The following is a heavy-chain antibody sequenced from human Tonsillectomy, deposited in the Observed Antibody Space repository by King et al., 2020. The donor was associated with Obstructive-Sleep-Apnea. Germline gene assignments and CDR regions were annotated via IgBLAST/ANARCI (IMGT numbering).Heavy chain of an antibody. D-gene: IGHD1-26*01. CDR2: IKQDGREK. J-gene: IGHJ6*02. V-gene: IGHV3-7*03. CDR1: GFTFSSYW. CDR3: ARVRGSYCLDV. Sequence: QLVQSGGGLVQPGGSLRLSCAASGFTFSSYWMSWVRQAPGKGLEWVANIKQDGREKYYVDSVKGRFTISRDNAKNSLFLQMNSLRAEDTAVYYCARVRGSYCLDVWGQGTTVTVSS.